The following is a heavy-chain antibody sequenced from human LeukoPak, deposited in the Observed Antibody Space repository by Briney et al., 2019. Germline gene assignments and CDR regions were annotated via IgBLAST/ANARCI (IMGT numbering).Heavy chain of an antibody. V-gene: IGHV4-4*07. CDR3: ARGGYYYDTSD. D-gene: IGHD3-22*01. Sequence: SETLSLTCTVSGGSISSYYWSWIRQPAGKGLEWIGRIYTSGTFNYNPSLKSRVTMSVDTSKNKFSLKLTSLTAADTAVYYCARGGYYYDTSDWGQGTMVTVSS. CDR1: GGSISSYY. J-gene: IGHJ3*01. CDR2: IYTSGTF.